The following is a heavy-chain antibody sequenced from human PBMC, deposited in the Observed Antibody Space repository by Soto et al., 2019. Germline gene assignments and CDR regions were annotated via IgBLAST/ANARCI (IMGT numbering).Heavy chain of an antibody. CDR1: GFSFSNAW. CDR2: IKSKTHGETT. CDR3: TTDYCTTSTCYLNY. D-gene: IGHD2-8*01. Sequence: PGGSLRLSCAASGFSFSNAWMNWVRQAPGKGLEWVGRIKSKTHGETTDYAAPVKGRFTTSRDGSKNTLYLQMNSLKTEDTAVYYCTTDYCTTSTCYLNYWGQGILVTVSS. J-gene: IGHJ4*02. V-gene: IGHV3-15*07.